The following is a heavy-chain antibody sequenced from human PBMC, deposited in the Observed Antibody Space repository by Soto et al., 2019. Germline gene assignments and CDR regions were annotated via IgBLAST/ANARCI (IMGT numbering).Heavy chain of an antibody. Sequence: ASVKVSCKASGYTFTSYGISWVRQAPGQGLEWMGWINAYNGNTKYSQKYQGRVTITTDTSASTAYMELSSLRSEDTAVYYCARSIVVVVAATRVGYMDVWGKGTTVTVSS. J-gene: IGHJ6*03. D-gene: IGHD2-15*01. CDR3: ARSIVVVVAATRVGYMDV. CDR2: INAYNGNT. V-gene: IGHV1-18*01. CDR1: GYTFTSYG.